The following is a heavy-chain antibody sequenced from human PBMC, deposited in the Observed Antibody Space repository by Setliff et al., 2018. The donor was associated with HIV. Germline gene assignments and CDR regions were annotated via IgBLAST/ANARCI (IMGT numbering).Heavy chain of an antibody. V-gene: IGHV4-4*07. Sequence: SETLSLTCNVSGDSLNTYYWSWIRQSGGKGLEWIGRIYASGKTTFNPSLKSRVTMSVDTSKNQFSLKLSSVTAADTAVYYCARTLAYHAFDIWGQGTMVTVSS. CDR2: IYASGKT. CDR3: ARTLAYHAFDI. D-gene: IGHD2-2*01. CDR1: GDSLNTYY. J-gene: IGHJ3*02.